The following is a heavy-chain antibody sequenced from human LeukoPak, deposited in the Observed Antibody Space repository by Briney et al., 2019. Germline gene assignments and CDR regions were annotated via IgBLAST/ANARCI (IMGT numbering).Heavy chain of an antibody. J-gene: IGHJ4*02. D-gene: IGHD5/OR15-5a*01. CDR3: ARHKGSTQNGEFDY. V-gene: IGHV5-51*01. Sequence: GESLKISCKGSGYSFTTYWIGWVRQMPGKGLEWMGIIYPDDSDTRYSPPFQGQVTISADKSISTAYLHWSSLKASDTAMYYCARHKGSTQNGEFDYWGQGTLVTVSS. CDR2: IYPDDSDT. CDR1: GYSFTTYW.